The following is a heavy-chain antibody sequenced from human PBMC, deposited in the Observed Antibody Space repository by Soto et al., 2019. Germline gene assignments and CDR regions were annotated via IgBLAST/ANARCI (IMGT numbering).Heavy chain of an antibody. CDR2: ISYDGSNK. D-gene: IGHD3-10*01. CDR3: AKDQALKYKQVLWFGELYGPTSVDYYGMDV. J-gene: IGHJ6*02. CDR1: GFTFSSYG. V-gene: IGHV3-30*18. Sequence: QVQLVESGGGVVQPGRSLRLSCAASGFTFSSYGMHWVRQAPGKGLEWVAVISYDGSNKYYADSVKGRFTISRDNSKNTLYLQMNSLRAEDTAVYYCAKDQALKYKQVLWFGELYGPTSVDYYGMDVWGQGTTVTVSS.